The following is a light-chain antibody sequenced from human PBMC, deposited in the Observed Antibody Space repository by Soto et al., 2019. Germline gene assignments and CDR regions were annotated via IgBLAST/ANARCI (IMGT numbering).Light chain of an antibody. CDR3: QSYDNRLGVGV. CDR2: AFT. J-gene: IGLJ3*02. CDR1: SSNIGTGGYD. Sequence: QSVLTQPPSVSGAPGQRVTISCTWNSSNIGTGGYDVHWYQKRLDTAPKLVIYAFTSRASGVPDRFSGSWSASSASLAVTGSGVGGEGDYSCQSYDNRLGVGVCGGGPKLPVL. V-gene: IGLV1-40*01.